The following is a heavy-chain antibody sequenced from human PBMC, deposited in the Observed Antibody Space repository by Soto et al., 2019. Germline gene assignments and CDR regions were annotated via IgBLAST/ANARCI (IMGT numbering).Heavy chain of an antibody. Sequence: ASVKVSCKASGYTFTTYDISWVRQATGQGLEWMGWMNPYSGTANYAQKFQGRVTITADESTSTAYMELSSLRSEDTAVYYCARGGRRAAATGPGWYFDLWGRGTLVTVSS. CDR3: ARGGRRAAATGPGWYFDL. V-gene: IGHV1-69*13. J-gene: IGHJ2*01. D-gene: IGHD6-13*01. CDR1: GYTFTTYD. CDR2: MNPYSGTA.